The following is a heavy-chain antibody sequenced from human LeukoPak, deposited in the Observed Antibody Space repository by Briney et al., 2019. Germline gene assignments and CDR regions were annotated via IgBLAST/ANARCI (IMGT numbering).Heavy chain of an antibody. CDR3: TTSIVGAINTPFDY. CDR1: GFTFSNAW. CDR2: IKSKTDGGTT. J-gene: IGHJ4*02. Sequence: PGGSLRLSCAASGFTFSNAWMSWVRQAPGKGLEWVGRIKSKTDGGTTDYAAPVKGRLTISRDDSKNTLYLQINSLKTEDTAVYYCTTSIVGAINTPFDYWGQGTLVTVSS. D-gene: IGHD1-26*01. V-gene: IGHV3-15*01.